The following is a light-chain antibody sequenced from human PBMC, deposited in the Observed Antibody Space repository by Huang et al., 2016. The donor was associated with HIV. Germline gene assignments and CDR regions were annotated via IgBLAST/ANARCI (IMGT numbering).Light chain of an antibody. Sequence: DIQMTQSPSFLSASVGDRVTITCRASQKISRYLNWYHQKPGKAPELLIYAASSLQRGVPSRFSGSGAGTDFTLTISSLQPEDFATYYCQQSFTIPYSFGQGTKVEIK. V-gene: IGKV1-39*01. CDR3: QQSFTIPYS. J-gene: IGKJ2*03. CDR1: QKISRY. CDR2: AAS.